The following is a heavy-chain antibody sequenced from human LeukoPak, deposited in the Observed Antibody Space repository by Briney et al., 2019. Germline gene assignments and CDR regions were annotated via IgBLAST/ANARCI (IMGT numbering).Heavy chain of an antibody. V-gene: IGHV1-69*04. CDR1: GGTFSSYA. J-gene: IGHJ4*02. D-gene: IGHD1-26*01. CDR3: ATDDSGSYYPFDY. Sequence: SVKVSCKASGGTFSSYAISWVRQAPGQGLEWMGRIIPIFGIANYAQKFQGRVTITADKSTSTAYMELSSLRSEDTAVYYCATDDSGSYYPFDYWGQRTLVTVSS. CDR2: IIPIFGIA.